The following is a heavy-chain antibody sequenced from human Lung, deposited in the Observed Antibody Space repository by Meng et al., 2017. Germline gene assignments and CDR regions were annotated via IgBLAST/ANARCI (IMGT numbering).Heavy chain of an antibody. CDR1: GGSISGSY. V-gene: IGHV4-34*01. CDR2: INHGGST. Sequence: VQHRQGAAGRCRASENPALACAVHGGSISGSYWSWIRQSPAKGLEWIGKINHGGSTNYNPSLESRVTISVDTPKNQFSLRLTSMTVADTAVYYCARERHSTIIRGVIDFWGQGALVTVSS. J-gene: IGHJ4*02. CDR3: ARERHSTIIRGVIDF. D-gene: IGHD3-10*01.